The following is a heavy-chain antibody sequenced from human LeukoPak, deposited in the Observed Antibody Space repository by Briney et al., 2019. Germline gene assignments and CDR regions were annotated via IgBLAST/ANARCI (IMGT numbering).Heavy chain of an antibody. V-gene: IGHV3-30*18. CDR2: TSNDGSNK. CDR1: GFTFSNYG. D-gene: IGHD1-1*01. CDR3: AKGRRKTGTYRLDYYGMDV. Sequence: GGSLRLSCAASGFTFSNYGTHWVRQAPGKGLEWVAVTSNDGSNKEYADSVKGRFTVSRDNSKNTLYLQVNFVRSEDTAVYYCAKGRRKTGTYRLDYYGMDVWGQGTTVTVSS. J-gene: IGHJ6*02.